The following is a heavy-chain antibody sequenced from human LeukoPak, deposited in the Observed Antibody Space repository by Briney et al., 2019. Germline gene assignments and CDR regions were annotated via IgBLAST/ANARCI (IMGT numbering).Heavy chain of an antibody. CDR1: GFTFSGSA. CDR3: ARVASSGYYQLDY. Sequence: GGSLRLSCAASGFTFSGSAMHWVRQAPGKGLEWVAVIWYDGSNKYYADSVKGRFTISRDNSKNTLYLQMNSLRAEDTAVYYCARVASSGYYQLDYWGQGTLVTVSS. D-gene: IGHD3-22*01. J-gene: IGHJ4*02. V-gene: IGHV3-33*08. CDR2: IWYDGSNK.